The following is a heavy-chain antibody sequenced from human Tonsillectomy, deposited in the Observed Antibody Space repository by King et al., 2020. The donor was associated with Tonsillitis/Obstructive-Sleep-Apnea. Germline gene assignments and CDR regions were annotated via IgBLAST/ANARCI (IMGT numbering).Heavy chain of an antibody. CDR2: IYGGGST. V-gene: IGHV3-66*01. CDR3: ARAGYSIGWRSFDT. Sequence: VQLVESGGGFVQPGGSLRVSCAASGVTVSSNYMTWVRQAPGKGLEAVSIIYGGGSTYYADSVKGRFTISRDNSKNTLYLQMSSLRDEDTAVYYCARAGYSIGWRSFDTWGQGTLVNVSS. J-gene: IGHJ4*02. CDR1: GVTVSSNY. D-gene: IGHD6-19*01.